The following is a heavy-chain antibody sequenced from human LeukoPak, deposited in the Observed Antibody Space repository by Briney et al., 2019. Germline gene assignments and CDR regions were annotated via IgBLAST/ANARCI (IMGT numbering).Heavy chain of an antibody. J-gene: IGHJ4*02. D-gene: IGHD6-6*01. CDR1: GGSTSSSNYI. Sequence: SETLSLTCTVSGGSTSSSNYIWGWIRQPPGEGLEWIGSIHYSGSTYYNPSLKSRVTISVDTSKNLLALKLSSVTAADTAVYYCARQVSSIIARPFDHWGQGTQVTVSS. CDR3: ARQVSSIIARPFDH. CDR2: IHYSGST. V-gene: IGHV4-39*01.